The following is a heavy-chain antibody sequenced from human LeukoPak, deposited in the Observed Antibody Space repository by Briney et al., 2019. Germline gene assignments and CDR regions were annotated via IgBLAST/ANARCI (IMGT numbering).Heavy chain of an antibody. J-gene: IGHJ4*02. CDR1: GGTFSSYA. V-gene: IGHV1-69*13. CDR2: IIPIFGTA. D-gene: IGHD3-22*01. Sequence: SVKVSCKAPGGTFSSYAISWVRQAPGQGLEWMGGIIPIFGTANYAQKFQGRVTITADESTSTAYMELSSLRSEDTAVYYCARDGDDYYDSSGYYSTFDYWGQGTLVTVSS. CDR3: ARDGDDYYDSSGYYSTFDY.